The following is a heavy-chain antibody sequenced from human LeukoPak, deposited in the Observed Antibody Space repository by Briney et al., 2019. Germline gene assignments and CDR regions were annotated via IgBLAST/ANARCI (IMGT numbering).Heavy chain of an antibody. V-gene: IGHV1-2*02. CDR1: GYTFTGYY. CDR2: INPNSGGT. D-gene: IGHD3-9*01. Sequence: ASVKVSCKASGYTFTGYYMHWVRQAPGQGLEWMGWINPNSGGTNYAQKFQGRVTMTRDTSISTAYMELSRLRSDDTAVYYCARGDYDILTGYCGYYYYGMDVWGQGTTVTVSS. CDR3: ARGDYDILTGYCGYYYYGMDV. J-gene: IGHJ6*02.